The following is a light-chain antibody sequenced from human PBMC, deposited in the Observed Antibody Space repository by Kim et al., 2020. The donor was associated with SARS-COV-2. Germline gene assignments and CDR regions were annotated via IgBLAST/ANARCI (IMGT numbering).Light chain of an antibody. V-gene: IGKV3-20*01. CDR2: STS. CDR1: QSVRSSF. Sequence: EIVLTQSPGPLSLSPGERATLSCRASQSVRSSFLAWYQQKPGQAPRLLIYSTSSRATGIPDRFSGSGSGTDFTLTVSRLEPEDFAVYYCQQYGGSYTFGQGTKLEI. CDR3: QQYGGSYT. J-gene: IGKJ2*01.